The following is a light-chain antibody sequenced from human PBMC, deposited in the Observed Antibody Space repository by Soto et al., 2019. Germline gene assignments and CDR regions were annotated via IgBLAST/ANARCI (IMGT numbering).Light chain of an antibody. CDR1: QSVSLS. CDR2: DAS. CDR3: QERTGWPPWT. Sequence: EIVLTQSPATLSLSPGRRATLSCRASQSVSLSLAWYQQKPGQAPRLLIYDASKRASGFPARFSGSGSGTDFTLTISSLEPEDFAVYYCQERTGWPPWTFGQGTKMEIE. J-gene: IGKJ1*01. V-gene: IGKV3-11*01.